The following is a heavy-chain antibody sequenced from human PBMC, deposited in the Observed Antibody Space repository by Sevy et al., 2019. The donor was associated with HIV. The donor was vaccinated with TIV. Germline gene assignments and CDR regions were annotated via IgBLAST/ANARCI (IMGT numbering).Heavy chain of an antibody. J-gene: IGHJ6*02. CDR1: GYTFTSYG. D-gene: IGHD2-2*01. CDR3: AREGYCSSTSCPTAVYYYYGMDV. Sequence: ASVKVSCKASGYTFTSYGISWVRQAPGQGLEWMGWISAYNGNTNYAQKLQGRVTMTTDTSTSTAYMELRSLRSDDTAVYYWAREGYCSSTSCPTAVYYYYGMDVWGQGTTVTVSS. V-gene: IGHV1-18*01. CDR2: ISAYNGNT.